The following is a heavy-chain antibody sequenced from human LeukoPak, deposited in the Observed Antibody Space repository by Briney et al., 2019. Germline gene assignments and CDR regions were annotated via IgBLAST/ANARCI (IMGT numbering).Heavy chain of an antibody. CDR2: ITNSGSTI. V-gene: IGHV3-11*01. Sequence: GGSLRLSCAASRFTFSDYNMNWLRQAPGKGLEWVSYITNSGSTIRYADSVKGRFTISRDNAKNSLYLQMNSLRAEDTAVYYCARSIGLTGGGVDVWGQGTTVTVSS. D-gene: IGHD3-9*01. J-gene: IGHJ6*02. CDR1: RFTFSDYN. CDR3: ARSIGLTGGGVDV.